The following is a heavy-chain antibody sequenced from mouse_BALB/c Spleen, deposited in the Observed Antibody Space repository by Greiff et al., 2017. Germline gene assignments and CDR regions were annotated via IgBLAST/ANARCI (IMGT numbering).Heavy chain of an antibody. CDR3: AREGGDYDGRRLPAWFAY. Sequence: EVQLQQSGPELVKPGASMKISCKASGYSFTGYTMNWVKQSHGKNLEWIGLINPYNGGTSYNQKFKGKATLTVDKSSSTAYMELLSLTSEDSAVYYCAREGGDYDGRRLPAWFAYWGQGTLVTVSA. V-gene: IGHV1-18*01. CDR1: GYSFTGYT. J-gene: IGHJ3*01. CDR2: INPYNGGT. D-gene: IGHD2-4*01.